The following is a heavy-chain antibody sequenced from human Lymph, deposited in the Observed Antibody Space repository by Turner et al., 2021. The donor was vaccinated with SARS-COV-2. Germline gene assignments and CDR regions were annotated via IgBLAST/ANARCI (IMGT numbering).Heavy chain of an antibody. CDR3: ARTHSGNYLSAFDS. Sequence: QVQLVESGGGVVQPGRSLRRSCAASGFTFSSYAMHWVRQAPGKGLECVAGVSYDGNNKYYADSVKGRFTISRDNSKNTLYLQMNSLRTEDTAVYYCARTHSGNYLSAFDSWGQGTLVTVSS. CDR1: GFTFSSYA. CDR2: VSYDGNNK. V-gene: IGHV3-30-3*01. D-gene: IGHD1-26*01. J-gene: IGHJ4*02.